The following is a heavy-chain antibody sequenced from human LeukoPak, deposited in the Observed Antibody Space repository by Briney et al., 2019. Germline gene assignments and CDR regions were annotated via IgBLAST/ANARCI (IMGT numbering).Heavy chain of an antibody. CDR3: ARFIRGSWDY. CDR1: GFTVSSNY. V-gene: IGHV3-66*01. CDR2: IYSGGST. Sequence: GGSLRLSCAASGFTVSSNYMSWVRQAPGKGLEWVSVIYSGGSTYYADSVKGRFTISSDNSKNTLYLQMNSLRAEDTAVYYCARFIRGSWDYWGQGTLVTVSS. D-gene: IGHD2-15*01. J-gene: IGHJ4*02.